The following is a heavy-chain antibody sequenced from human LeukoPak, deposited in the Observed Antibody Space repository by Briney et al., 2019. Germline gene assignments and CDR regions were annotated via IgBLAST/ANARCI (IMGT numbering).Heavy chain of an antibody. CDR2: INPNSGGT. CDR3: ARDNGDYWFDY. Sequence: ASVKVSCKASGYTLTGYYIHWVRQAPGQGLEWMGWINPNSGGTNYAQKFQGRVTMTRDTSISTAYMELTRLRSDDTAVYYCARDNGDYWFDYWGQGTLVTVSS. V-gene: IGHV1-2*02. J-gene: IGHJ4*02. D-gene: IGHD4-17*01. CDR1: GYTLTGYY.